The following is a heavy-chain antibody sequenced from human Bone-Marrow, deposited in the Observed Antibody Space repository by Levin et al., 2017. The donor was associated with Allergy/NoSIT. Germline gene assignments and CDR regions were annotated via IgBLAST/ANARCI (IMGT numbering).Heavy chain of an antibody. Sequence: SETLSLTCTVSGGSISSYYWSWIRQPPGKGLEWIGYIYYSGSTNYNPSLKSRVTISVDTSKNQFSLKLSSVTAADTAVYYCARAAAGTRKYYYYYYMDVWGKGTTVTVSS. J-gene: IGHJ6*03. CDR1: GGSISSYY. CDR2: IYYSGST. D-gene: IGHD6-13*01. V-gene: IGHV4-59*01. CDR3: ARAAAGTRKYYYYYYMDV.